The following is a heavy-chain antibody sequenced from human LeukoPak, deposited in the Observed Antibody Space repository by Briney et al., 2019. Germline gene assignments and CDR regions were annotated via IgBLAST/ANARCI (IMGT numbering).Heavy chain of an antibody. V-gene: IGHV3-30-3*01. CDR1: GFTFSSYA. J-gene: IGHJ3*02. CDR2: ISYDGSNK. D-gene: IGHD4-23*01. Sequence: PGRSLRLSCAASGFTFSSYAMHWVRQAPGKGLEWVAVISYDGSNKYYADSVKGRFTISRDNSKNTLYLQMNSLRAEDTAVYYCARDPVYGGNSGAFDIWVQGTMGNVSS. CDR3: ARDPVYGGNSGAFDI.